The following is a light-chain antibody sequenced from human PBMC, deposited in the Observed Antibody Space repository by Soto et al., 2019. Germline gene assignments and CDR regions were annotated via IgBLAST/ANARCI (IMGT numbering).Light chain of an antibody. CDR1: QSVSSK. J-gene: IGKJ2*01. V-gene: IGKV3-15*01. CDR3: QQYSNCPYT. CDR2: GAS. Sequence: EIVMTQSPATLSLSPGERVTLSCRASQSVSSKLAWYQQKPGQAPRLLIYGASIRATDIPARFSGSGSGTEFTLTISRLQSEDFAIFYCQQYSNCPYTFGQGTKLEIK.